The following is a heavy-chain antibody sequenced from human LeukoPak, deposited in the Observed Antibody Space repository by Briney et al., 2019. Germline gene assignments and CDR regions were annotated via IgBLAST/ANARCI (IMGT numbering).Heavy chain of an antibody. J-gene: IGHJ5*02. CDR3: ARDREGSSWYMFFDP. D-gene: IGHD6-13*01. Sequence: SETLSLTCTVSGGSISTFYWSWIRQPPGKELEWLGYIYYSGSTNYNPSLKSRVTISVDTSKNQFSLKLSSVTAADTAVYYCARDREGSSWYMFFDPWGQGTLVTVSS. V-gene: IGHV4-59*01. CDR2: IYYSGST. CDR1: GGSISTFY.